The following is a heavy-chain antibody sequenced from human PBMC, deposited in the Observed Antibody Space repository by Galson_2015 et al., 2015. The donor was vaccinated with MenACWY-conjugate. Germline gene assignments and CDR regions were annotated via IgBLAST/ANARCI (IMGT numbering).Heavy chain of an antibody. Sequence: SVKVSCKGSGYSLSDLSMHWVRQAPGRGLEWMGGFDPEGGKRIYGASFQGRVRLTEDSSTDTAYMEFSSLRSEDTAVYFCVIVRVGYCHGGTCYGLDVWGQGTTVTVSS. D-gene: IGHD2-15*01. CDR1: GYSLSDLS. V-gene: IGHV1-24*01. CDR2: FDPEGGKR. CDR3: VIVRVGYCHGGTCYGLDV. J-gene: IGHJ6*02.